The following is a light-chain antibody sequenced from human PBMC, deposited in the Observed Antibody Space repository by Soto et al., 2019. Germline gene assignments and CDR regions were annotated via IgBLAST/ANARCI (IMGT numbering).Light chain of an antibody. Sequence: DIQMTQSPSTLSASVGDRVTITCRASQAMNTYIAWYQQRPGAAPKLLVYGASTLYTGVPSRFSGSESGAVFTLTISSLQPEDFATYYCQQLHGYPITFGQGTRLEIK. J-gene: IGKJ5*01. CDR3: QQLHGYPIT. CDR2: GAS. V-gene: IGKV1-9*01. CDR1: QAMNTY.